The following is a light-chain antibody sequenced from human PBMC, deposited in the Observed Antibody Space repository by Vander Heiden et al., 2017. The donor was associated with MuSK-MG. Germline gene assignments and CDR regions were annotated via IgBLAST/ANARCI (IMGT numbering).Light chain of an antibody. CDR2: DAS. CDR1: QSVSSY. V-gene: IGKV3-11*01. J-gene: IGKJ3*01. Sequence: EIVLTQSPATLSLSPGERATLSCRASQSVSSYLAWYQQKPGQAPRLLIYDASNRATGIPARFSGSGSGTDFTLTISSLEPEDFAVYYCQQRSNWPPLFTFGHGIKVDIK. CDR3: QQRSNWPPLFT.